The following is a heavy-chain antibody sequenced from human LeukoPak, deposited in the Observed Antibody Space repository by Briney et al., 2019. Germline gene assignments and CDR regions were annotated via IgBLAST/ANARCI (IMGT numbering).Heavy chain of an antibody. CDR2: IYSSGST. V-gene: IGHV4-61*02. CDR3: ARGEYDSSAYWGYYFEN. CDR1: GVSISTGSYY. D-gene: IGHD3-22*01. J-gene: IGHJ4*02. Sequence: PSETLSLTCTVSGVSISTGSYYWSWIRQPAGKGLEWIGRIYSSGSTNYSPSFKSRVTISVYTSKNQFSLNLSSVTAADTAVYYCARGEYDSSAYWGYYFENWGQGTLVTVSS.